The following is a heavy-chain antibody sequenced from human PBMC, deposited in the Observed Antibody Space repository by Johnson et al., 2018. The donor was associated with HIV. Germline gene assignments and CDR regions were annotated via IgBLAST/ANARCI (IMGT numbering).Heavy chain of an antibody. J-gene: IGHJ3*02. CDR2: IKQDGSEN. V-gene: IGHV3-7*05. CDR1: GFTFSNYW. Sequence: MQLVESGGGLVQRRGGSLRLSCAASGFTFSNYWMSWVRQAPGKGLEWVANIKQDGSENYYVGSVKGRFTISRDNSKNTLYLQMNSLRDEDTAVYYCAKYHDYYDSSGSAFDIWGQGTMVTVSS. D-gene: IGHD3-22*01. CDR3: AKYHDYYDSSGSAFDI.